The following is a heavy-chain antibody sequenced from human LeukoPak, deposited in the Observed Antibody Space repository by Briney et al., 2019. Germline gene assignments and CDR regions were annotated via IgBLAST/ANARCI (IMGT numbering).Heavy chain of an antibody. J-gene: IGHJ4*02. CDR3: ARLLGPNISGER. Sequence: KPSETLSLTCTVSGGSISSSTYYWGWIRQPPGKGLEWIGSIYYSGSTYYNPALKSRVTIFVDTSKTQFSLKLDSVTAADTAVYYCARLLGPNISGERWGQGTLVTVSS. V-gene: IGHV4-39*01. CDR1: GGSISSSTYY. D-gene: IGHD3-3*02. CDR2: IYYSGST.